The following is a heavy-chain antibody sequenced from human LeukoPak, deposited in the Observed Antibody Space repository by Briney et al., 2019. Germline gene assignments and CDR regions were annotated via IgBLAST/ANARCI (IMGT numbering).Heavy chain of an antibody. V-gene: IGHV3-23*01. CDR3: ARPLRLGELFY. CDR2: ISGSGGST. CDR1: GFTFSHYG. Sequence: GGTLRLSCAASGFTFSHYGMTWVRQAPGKGLEWVSAISGSGGSTYYAGSVKGRFTISRDNAKNSLYLQMNSLRAEDTAVYYCARPLRLGELFYWGQGTLVTVSS. J-gene: IGHJ4*02. D-gene: IGHD3-16*01.